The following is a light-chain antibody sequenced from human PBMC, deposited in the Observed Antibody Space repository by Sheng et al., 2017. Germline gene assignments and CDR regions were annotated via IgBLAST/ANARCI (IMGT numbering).Light chain of an antibody. CDR2: MIV. CDR3: QVWDGSSYHWV. CDR1: NIGSRS. Sequence: SYVLTQPPSVSVAPGETARIPCGGNNIGSRSVRLVSAEARPGPCTGHPIMIVAGPQVSLSGFSGSTSGNTATLTISRVETGDEADYYCQVWDGSSYHWVFGGGTKLTVL. V-gene: IGLV3-21*04. J-gene: IGLJ3*02.